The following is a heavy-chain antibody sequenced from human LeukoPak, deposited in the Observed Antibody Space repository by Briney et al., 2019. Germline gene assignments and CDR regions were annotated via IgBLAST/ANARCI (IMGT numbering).Heavy chain of an antibody. D-gene: IGHD2/OR15-2a*01. CDR2: VAYTGSA. V-gene: IGHV4-59*11. J-gene: IGHJ6*02. CDR3: AREVVGEDYLYYYYGMDV. Sequence: SETLSLTCNVSGGSINNHHWSWIRQPPGKRLEWIAYVAYTGSAVYNPSLKSRVTISVDTSKNQFSLKLKSVTAADTAVYYCAREVVGEDYLYYYYGMDVWGQGTTVTVSS. CDR1: GGSINNHH.